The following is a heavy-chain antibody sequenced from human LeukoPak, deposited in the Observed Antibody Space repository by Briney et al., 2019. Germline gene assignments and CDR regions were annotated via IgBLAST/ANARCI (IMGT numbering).Heavy chain of an antibody. CDR1: GFIFSGSD. Sequence: GGSLRLSCAASGFIFSGSDMHWVRQASGKGLEWVGRVTIKANNYATAYAASVKGRFTISRDNAKNSLYLQMNSLRDEDTAVYYCAREAGIVGGDFDYWGQGTLVTVSS. CDR3: AREAGIVGGDFDY. J-gene: IGHJ4*02. V-gene: IGHV3-73*01. D-gene: IGHD1-26*01. CDR2: VTIKANNYAT.